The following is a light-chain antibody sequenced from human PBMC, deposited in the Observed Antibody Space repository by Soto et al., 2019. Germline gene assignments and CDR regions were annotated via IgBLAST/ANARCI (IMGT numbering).Light chain of an antibody. J-gene: IGKJ4*01. Sequence: DIQLTQSPSFLSASVGDRVTITCRASQAISSYLAWYQQEPGKAPKLLIYAASTLQSGVPSRFSGSGSGTEFTLTISSLQPEDFATYYCQQGNSHPRTFGGGNKVEIK. CDR1: QAISSY. CDR3: QQGNSHPRT. V-gene: IGKV1-9*01. CDR2: AAS.